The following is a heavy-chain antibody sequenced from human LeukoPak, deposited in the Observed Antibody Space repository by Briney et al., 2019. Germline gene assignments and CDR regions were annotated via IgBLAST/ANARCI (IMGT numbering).Heavy chain of an antibody. V-gene: IGHV3-11*01. CDR3: AKDLDYGDLDAFDI. CDR2: ISSSGSTI. Sequence: GGSLRLSCAASGFTFSDYYMSWIRQAPGKGLEWVSYISSSGSTIYYADSVKGRFTISRDNSKNTLYLQMNSLRAEDTAVYYCAKDLDYGDLDAFDIWGQGTMVTVSS. J-gene: IGHJ3*02. CDR1: GFTFSDYY. D-gene: IGHD4-17*01.